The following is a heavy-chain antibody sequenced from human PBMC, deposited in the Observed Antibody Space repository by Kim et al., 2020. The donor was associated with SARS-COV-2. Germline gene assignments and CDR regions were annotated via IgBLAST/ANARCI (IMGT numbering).Heavy chain of an antibody. V-gene: IGHV4-4*07. CDR3: ARDGAGYSSGWYAGAPPVRAFDI. Sequence: SETLSLTCTVSGGSISSYYWSWIRQPAGKGLEWTGPIYTSGSTNYNPSLKSRVTMSVDTSKNQFSLKLTSVTAADTAVYYCARDGAGYSSGWYAGAPPVRAFDIWGQGTMVTVAS. CDR2: IYTSGST. D-gene: IGHD6-19*01. J-gene: IGHJ3*02. CDR1: GGSISSYY.